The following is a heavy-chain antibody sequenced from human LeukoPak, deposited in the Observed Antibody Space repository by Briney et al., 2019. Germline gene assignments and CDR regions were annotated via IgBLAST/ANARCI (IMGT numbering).Heavy chain of an antibody. J-gene: IGHJ4*02. CDR1: GGTFSSYA. D-gene: IGHD3-9*01. CDR2: IIPIFGTA. CDR3: ALNRYYDILPGYPFDY. V-gene: IGHV1-69*05. Sequence: ASVKVSCKASGGTFSSYAISWVRQAPGQGLEWMGRIIPIFGTANYAQKFQGRVTITTDESTSTAYMELSSLRSEDTAVYYCALNRYYDILPGYPFDYWGQGTLVTVSS.